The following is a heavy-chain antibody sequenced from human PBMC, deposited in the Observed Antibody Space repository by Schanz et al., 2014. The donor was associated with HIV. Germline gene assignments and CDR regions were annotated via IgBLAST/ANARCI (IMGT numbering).Heavy chain of an antibody. CDR2: ISGSGVST. CDR1: GFTFSNFA. CDR3: AKMARSVAANTNFDY. V-gene: IGHV3-23*04. J-gene: IGHJ4*02. D-gene: IGHD6-19*01. Sequence: VQLAESGGGVVRPGRSLRLSCAASGFTFSNFAMSWVRQAPGKGLEWVSSISGSGVSTFYAGSVKGRFAISRDKSKNTLYLQMNSLRVEDTAVYYCAKMARSVAANTNFDYWGQGTLVTVSS.